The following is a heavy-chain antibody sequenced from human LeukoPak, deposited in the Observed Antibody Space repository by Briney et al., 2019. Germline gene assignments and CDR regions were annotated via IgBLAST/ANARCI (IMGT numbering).Heavy chain of an antibody. Sequence: PGGSLRLSCAASGFTFSSYAMSWARQAPGKGLEWVSTICGSGGSTYYADSVKGRFTISRDNSKNTLYLQMNSLRAEDTAVYYCAKDVMITFGGVIAFDYWGQGTLVTVSS. V-gene: IGHV3-23*01. CDR2: ICGSGGST. CDR3: AKDVMITFGGVIAFDY. CDR1: GFTFSSYA. J-gene: IGHJ4*02. D-gene: IGHD3-16*02.